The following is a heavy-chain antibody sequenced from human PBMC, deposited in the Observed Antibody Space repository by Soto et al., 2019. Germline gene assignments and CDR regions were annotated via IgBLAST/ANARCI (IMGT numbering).Heavy chain of an antibody. D-gene: IGHD3-22*01. CDR2: INAGNGNT. J-gene: IGHJ4*02. CDR1: GYSFTSYA. V-gene: IGHV1-3*01. Sequence: ASVKVSCKASGYSFTSYAIHWMRQAPGQRLEWMGWINAGNGNTKYSQKFQGRVTITRDTSASTAYMELSSLRSEDTAVYYCARERAPWGSDSNFDDWGQGTLVPVSS. CDR3: ARERAPWGSDSNFDD.